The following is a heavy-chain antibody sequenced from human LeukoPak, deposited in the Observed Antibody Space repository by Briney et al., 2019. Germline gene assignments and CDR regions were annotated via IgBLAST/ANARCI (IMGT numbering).Heavy chain of an antibody. V-gene: IGHV4-59*12. CDR3: ARGYCSGGSCYSYYYYNYMDV. J-gene: IGHJ6*03. CDR2: IHYSGST. Sequence: PSETLSLTCTVSGGSISSYYWSWIRQPPGKGLEWIGSIHYSGSTNYNPSLKSRVTISVDTSKNQFSLKLSSVTAADTAVYYCARGYCSGGSCYSYYYYNYMDVWGKGTTVTVSS. CDR1: GGSISSYY. D-gene: IGHD2-15*01.